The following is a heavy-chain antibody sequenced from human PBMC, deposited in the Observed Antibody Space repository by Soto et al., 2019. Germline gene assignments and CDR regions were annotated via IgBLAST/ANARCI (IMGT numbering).Heavy chain of an antibody. D-gene: IGHD1-7*01. V-gene: IGHV4-4*02. J-gene: IGHJ4*02. Sequence: NPSETLSLTCNVSGGSIRTPDWWTWVRQPPGQGLEWIGEIYRTGSTNYNPSLKSRVTISLDKSENQFSLKVTSLTAADTAVYYCASRDPGTSVDYWGQGTLVTVS. CDR2: IYRTGST. CDR1: GGSIRTPDW. CDR3: ASRDPGTSVDY.